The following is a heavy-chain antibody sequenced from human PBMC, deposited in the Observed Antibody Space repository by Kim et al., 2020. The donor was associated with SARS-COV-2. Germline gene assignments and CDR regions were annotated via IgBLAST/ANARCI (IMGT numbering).Heavy chain of an antibody. CDR2: INPNSGGT. Sequence: ASVKVSCKASGYIFTGYYMHWVRQAPGQGLEWMGRINPNSGGTNYAQKFQGRVTMTRDTSISTAYMELSRLGSDDTAGYYCARGHYYYDSSGYLSYDYWG. J-gene: IGHJ4*01. V-gene: IGHV1-2*06. CDR1: GYIFTGYY. CDR3: ARGHYYYDSSGYLSYDY. D-gene: IGHD3-22*01.